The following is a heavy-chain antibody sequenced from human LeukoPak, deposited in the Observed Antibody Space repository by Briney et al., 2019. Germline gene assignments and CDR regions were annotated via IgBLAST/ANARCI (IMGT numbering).Heavy chain of an antibody. CDR3: TTDTYYYDTFDI. CDR1: GFTFSNAW. V-gene: IGHV3-15*01. Sequence: GSLRLSCAASGFTFSNAWMSWVRQAPGKGLEWVGRIKSKTDGGTTDYAAPVKGRFTISRDDSKNTLYLQMNSLKTEDTAVYYCTTDTYYYDTFDIWGQGTMVTVSS. D-gene: IGHD3-10*01. CDR2: IKSKTDGGTT. J-gene: IGHJ3*02.